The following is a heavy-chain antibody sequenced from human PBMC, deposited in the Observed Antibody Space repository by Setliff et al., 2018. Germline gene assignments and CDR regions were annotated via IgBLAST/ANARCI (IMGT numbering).Heavy chain of an antibody. CDR3: ARARGVGTTSHHMDV. Sequence: PGGSLRLSCAASGFTFSTYTMNWVRQAPGKGLEWVSSISSSSGYIYYADSVKGRFTISRDNARNSLYLQMNSLRPDDTAFYYCARARGVGTTSHHMDVWGKGTTVTVSS. V-gene: IGHV3-21*04. CDR1: GFTFSTYT. CDR2: ISSSSGYI. D-gene: IGHD2-8*01. J-gene: IGHJ6*03.